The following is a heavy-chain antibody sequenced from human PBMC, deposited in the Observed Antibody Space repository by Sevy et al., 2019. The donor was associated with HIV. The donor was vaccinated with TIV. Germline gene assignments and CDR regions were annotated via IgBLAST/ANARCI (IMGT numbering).Heavy chain of an antibody. CDR2: MSSSITYT. CDR3: ARLPTGLQSFNYLLSTYFDS. V-gene: IGHV3-21*01. Sequence: GGSLRLSCEASGFSFSDYTMTWVRQAPGKGLEWVSSMSSSITYTYYADSLKGRFTISRDNAKSSLSLQINDLRAEDTAVYYCARLPTGLQSFNYLLSTYFDSWGQGTLVTVSS. D-gene: IGHD3-9*01. CDR1: GFSFSDYT. J-gene: IGHJ4*02.